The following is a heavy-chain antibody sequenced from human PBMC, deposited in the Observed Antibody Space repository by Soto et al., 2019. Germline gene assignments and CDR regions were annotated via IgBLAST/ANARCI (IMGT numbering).Heavy chain of an antibody. CDR3: AKRRGAGGHFDY. J-gene: IGHJ4*02. D-gene: IGHD2-15*01. CDR2: VSIGGST. V-gene: IGHV3-23*01. Sequence: DVQLLESGGGLVQPEGSLRLSCAASGFTCSSYAMGWVRQGPGKGLEWVAVVSIGGSTHYADSVRCRFTISRDNSKNTLSLQMNSLTAEDTAVYFCAKRRGAGGHFDYWGQGALVTVSS. CDR1: GFTCSSYA.